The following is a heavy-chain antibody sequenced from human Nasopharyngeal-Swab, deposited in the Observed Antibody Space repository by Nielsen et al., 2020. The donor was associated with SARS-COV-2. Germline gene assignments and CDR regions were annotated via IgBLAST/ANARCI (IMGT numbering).Heavy chain of an antibody. D-gene: IGHD1-26*01. V-gene: IGHV4-4*02. CDR2: IYHSGST. J-gene: IGHJ3*02. CDR3: ARDVVGATTTDAFDI. CDR1: GGSISSRNW. Sequence: SETLSLTCAVSGGSISSRNWWSWVRQPPGKGLEWSGEIYHSGSTNYNPSLKSRVTISVDESKNQFSLKLSSVTAADTAVYFCARDVVGATTTDAFDIWGQGTMVTVSS.